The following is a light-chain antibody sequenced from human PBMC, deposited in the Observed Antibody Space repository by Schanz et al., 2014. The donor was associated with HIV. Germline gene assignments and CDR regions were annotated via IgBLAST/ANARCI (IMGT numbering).Light chain of an antibody. V-gene: IGLV2-23*03. Sequence: QSALTQPASVSGSPGQSITISCTGTSSDVGTYNLVSWYQHHPGKAPKLMIYEGSKRPSGVSNRFSGSKSGNTASLTFSGLQAEDEADYYCCSYAGTSTFVVFGGGTKLTVL. CDR3: CSYAGTSTFVV. CDR1: SSDVGTYNL. CDR2: EGS. J-gene: IGLJ2*01.